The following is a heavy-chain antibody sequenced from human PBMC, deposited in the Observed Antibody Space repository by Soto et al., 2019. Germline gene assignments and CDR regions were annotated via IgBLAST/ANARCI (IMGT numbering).Heavy chain of an antibody. CDR1: GFTFSSYA. J-gene: IGHJ4*02. CDR2: ISGSGGST. D-gene: IGHD4-17*01. CDR3: ALMFSYDYGDYFDY. V-gene: IGHV3-23*01. Sequence: EVQLLESGGGLVQPGGSLRLSCAASGFTFSSYAMSWVRQAPGTGLEWVSAISGSGGSTYYAVSVEGRFTISRDNSKNTLYLQMNSLRAEDTAVYYCALMFSYDYGDYFDYWGQGTLVTVSS.